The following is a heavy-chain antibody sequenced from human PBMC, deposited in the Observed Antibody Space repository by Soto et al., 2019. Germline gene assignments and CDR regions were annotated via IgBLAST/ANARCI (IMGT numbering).Heavy chain of an antibody. Sequence: PAETLSLTCAVSGGSISSSNWWSWVRQPPGKGLEWIGEIYHSGSTNYNPSLKSRVTISVDKSKNQFSLKLSSVTAADTAVYYCARGGYDLDELWLDPWGQGTLVTVYS. V-gene: IGHV4-4*02. J-gene: IGHJ5*02. CDR1: GGSISSSNW. D-gene: IGHD5-12*01. CDR2: IYHSGST. CDR3: ARGGYDLDELWLDP.